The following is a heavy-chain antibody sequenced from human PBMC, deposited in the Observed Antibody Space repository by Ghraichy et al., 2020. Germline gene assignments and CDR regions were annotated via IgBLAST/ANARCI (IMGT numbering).Heavy chain of an antibody. Sequence: ASVKVSCKASGYTFTNYAMHWVRQAPGHGLEWMAWIDAGNGATRYSPKFQGRVTLTRDTSATTAYMELSSLRSEDTAVYYCARADSETVSYGYWGQGTLVTVSS. CDR3: ARADSETVSYGY. CDR2: IDAGNGAT. D-gene: IGHD1-26*01. J-gene: IGHJ4*02. CDR1: GYTFTNYA. V-gene: IGHV1-3*01.